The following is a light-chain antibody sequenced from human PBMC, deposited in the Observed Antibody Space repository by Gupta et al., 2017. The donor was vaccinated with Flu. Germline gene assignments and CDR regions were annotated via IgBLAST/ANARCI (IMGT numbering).Light chain of an antibody. CDR2: ATS. CDR1: QDIRYD. V-gene: IGKV1-17*01. CDR3: LQHNSFPRT. Sequence: PSALSESGGERVTITCRARQDIRYDLGWYQQKPGKVPKRLIFATSSLQSGVPSRFSGSGSGTEFTLTISSLQPEDFATYYCLQHNSFPRTFGQGTTVEV. J-gene: IGKJ1*01.